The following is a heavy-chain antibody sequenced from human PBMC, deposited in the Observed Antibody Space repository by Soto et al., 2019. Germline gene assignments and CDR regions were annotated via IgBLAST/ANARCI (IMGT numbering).Heavy chain of an antibody. CDR2: ISCCGGTA. J-gene: IGHJ4*02. V-gene: IGHV3-23*01. Sequence: EVQLLESGGGLVRPGESLRLSCAASGFNFNKYAMSWVRQAPGEGLEWVSGISCCGGTASYADSVKGRFTIARDDAKKTLYLDRNSLGLEDTAEYYCAKADGQQWLLPHLENWGRGTLVTVS. CDR3: AKADGQQWLLPHLEN. D-gene: IGHD6-19*01. CDR1: GFNFNKYA.